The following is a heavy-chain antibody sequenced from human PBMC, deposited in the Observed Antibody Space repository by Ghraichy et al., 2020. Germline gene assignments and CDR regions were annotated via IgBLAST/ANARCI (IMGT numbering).Heavy chain of an antibody. CDR1: GFTFSSYS. J-gene: IGHJ4*02. V-gene: IGHV3-21*01. CDR3: ASGGDSSALITFDY. CDR2: ISSSSSYI. Sequence: LSLTCAASGFTFSSYSMNWVRQAPGKGLEWVSSISSSSSYIYYADSVKGRFTISRDNAKNSLYLQMNSLRAEDTAVYYCASGGDSSALITFDYWGQGTLVTVSS. D-gene: IGHD3-22*01.